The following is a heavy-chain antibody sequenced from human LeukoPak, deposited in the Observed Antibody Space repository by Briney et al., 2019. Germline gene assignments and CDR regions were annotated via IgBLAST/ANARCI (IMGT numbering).Heavy chain of an antibody. CDR1: GFTFSSYG. Sequence: GRSLRLSCAASGFTFSSYGMHWVRQAPGKGLEWVAVIWYDGSNKYYADSVKGRFTISRDNSKNTLYLQMNSLRAEDTAVYYCARDGSGSYYTPCFDYWGQGPLVTVSS. V-gene: IGHV3-33*01. CDR2: IWYDGSNK. D-gene: IGHD3-10*01. CDR3: ARDGSGSYYTPCFDY. J-gene: IGHJ4*02.